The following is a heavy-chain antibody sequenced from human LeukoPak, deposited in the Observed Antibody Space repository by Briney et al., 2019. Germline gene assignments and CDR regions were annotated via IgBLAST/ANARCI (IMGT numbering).Heavy chain of an antibody. CDR3: ARDDNRSSSSHDY. V-gene: IGHV3-21*01. D-gene: IGHD6-6*01. J-gene: IGHJ4*02. CDR2: ISSSSSYI. CDR1: GFTFSSYS. Sequence: PGGSLRLSCAASGFTFSSYSMNWVRQAPGKGLEWVSSISSSSSYIYYADSVKGRFTISRDNAKNSLYLQMNSLRAEDTAVYYCARDDNRSSSSHDYWGQGTLVTVSS.